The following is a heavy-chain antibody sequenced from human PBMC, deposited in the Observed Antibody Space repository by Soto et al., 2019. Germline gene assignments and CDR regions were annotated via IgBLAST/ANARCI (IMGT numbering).Heavy chain of an antibody. V-gene: IGHV1-69*01. CDR2: IIPKFGTT. J-gene: IGHJ5*02. CDR3: ARGAWNSTGWYIWFDP. D-gene: IGHD6-19*01. CDR1: GGTFSTYP. Sequence: QVQLVQSGAEVKKPGSSVKVSCKASGGTFSTYPINWVRQAPGQGLEYMGGIIPKFGTTNYAQKFRGTVTITADHSTSTAYMELNNLRSEDTAVYYCARGAWNSTGWYIWFDPWGQGTLVTVSS.